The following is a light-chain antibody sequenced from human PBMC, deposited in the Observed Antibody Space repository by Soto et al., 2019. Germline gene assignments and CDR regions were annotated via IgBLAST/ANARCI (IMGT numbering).Light chain of an antibody. CDR2: AAS. V-gene: IGKV1-39*01. CDR1: QSISSY. CDR3: QQSSSTPPS. Sequence: DIQMTQSQSSLSASVGDRVTITCRASQSISSYLNWYQQKPGKAPKLLIYAASSLQSGGPSRFSGSGSGTDFTLTISSLQPEDFANYYCQQSSSTPPSFGQGTKLEIK. J-gene: IGKJ2*01.